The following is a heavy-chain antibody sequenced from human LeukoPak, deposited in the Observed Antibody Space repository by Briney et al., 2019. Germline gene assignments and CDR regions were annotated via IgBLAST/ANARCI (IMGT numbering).Heavy chain of an antibody. V-gene: IGHV3-11*04. D-gene: IGHD6-13*01. CDR2: ISSSGSTI. Sequence: GGSLRLSCAASGFTFSDYYMSWIRQAPGKGLEWVSYISSSGSTIYCADSVKGRFTISRDNAKNSLYLQMNSLRAEDTAVYYCARERTAAGKGNWFDPWGQGTLVTVSS. J-gene: IGHJ5*02. CDR3: ARERTAAGKGNWFDP. CDR1: GFTFSDYY.